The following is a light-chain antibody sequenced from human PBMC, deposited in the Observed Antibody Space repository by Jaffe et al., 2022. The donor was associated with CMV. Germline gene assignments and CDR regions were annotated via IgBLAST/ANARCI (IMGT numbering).Light chain of an antibody. V-gene: IGLV1-36*01. Sequence: QSVLTQPPSVSEAPRQRVTISCSGSSSNIGNNAVSWYQQLPGKAPKLLIYYDDLLPSGVSDRFSGSKSGTSASLAISGLQSEDEADYYCTTWDDSLYGWVFGGGTKLTVL. J-gene: IGLJ3*02. CDR1: SSNIGNNA. CDR3: TTWDDSLYGWV. CDR2: YDD.